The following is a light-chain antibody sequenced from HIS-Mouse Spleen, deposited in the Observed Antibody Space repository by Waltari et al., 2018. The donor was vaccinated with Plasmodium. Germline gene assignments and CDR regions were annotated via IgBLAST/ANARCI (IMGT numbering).Light chain of an antibody. CDR3: YSTDSSGNHRV. V-gene: IGLV3-10*01. CDR2: EDS. Sequence: SYELTQPPSVSVSPGQTARITCSGDALPKKYAYWYQQKSGQATVLVSYEDSKRPSGIPEGFSGSSSGTMATLTISGAQVEDEADYYCYSTDSSGNHRVFGGGTKLTVL. J-gene: IGLJ3*02. CDR1: ALPKKY.